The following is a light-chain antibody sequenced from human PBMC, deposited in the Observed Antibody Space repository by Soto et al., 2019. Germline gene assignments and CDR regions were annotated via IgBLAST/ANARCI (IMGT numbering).Light chain of an antibody. J-gene: IGKJ1*01. V-gene: IGKV3-15*01. Sequence: EIVLTQSPATLSVSLGGSATLSCRASQSVSLSLAWYQMRPGQPPRLLIYGASTRATDIPARFSGSGSGTDFTLTISSLQPDDFATYYCQQYNSYWTFGQGTKVDI. CDR3: QQYNSYWT. CDR2: GAS. CDR1: QSVSLS.